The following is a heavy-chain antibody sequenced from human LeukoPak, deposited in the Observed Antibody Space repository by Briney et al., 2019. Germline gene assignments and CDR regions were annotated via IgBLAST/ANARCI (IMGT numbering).Heavy chain of an antibody. Sequence: GASVKVSCKASGYTVTSYYMHWVRQAPGQGLEWMGIINPSGGSTSYAQKFQGRVTMTRDMSTSTVYMELSSLRSEDTAVYYCARDPYCGGDCYYLDYWGQGTLVTVSS. J-gene: IGHJ4*02. D-gene: IGHD2-21*02. CDR3: ARDPYCGGDCYYLDY. CDR1: GYTVTSYY. CDR2: INPSGGST. V-gene: IGHV1-46*01.